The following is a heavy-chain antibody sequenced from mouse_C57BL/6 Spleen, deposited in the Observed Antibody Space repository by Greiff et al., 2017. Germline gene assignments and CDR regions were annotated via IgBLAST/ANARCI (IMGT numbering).Heavy chain of an antibody. Sequence: VQLQQSGAELVMPGASVKLSCKASGYTFTSYWMHWVKQRPGQGLEWIGEIDPSDSYTNYNQKFKGKSTLTVDKSSSTAYMQLSSLTSEDSAVYYCARDYDLAYWGQGTLVTVSA. D-gene: IGHD2-4*01. CDR1: GYTFTSYW. CDR2: IDPSDSYT. CDR3: ARDYDLAY. V-gene: IGHV1-69*01. J-gene: IGHJ3*01.